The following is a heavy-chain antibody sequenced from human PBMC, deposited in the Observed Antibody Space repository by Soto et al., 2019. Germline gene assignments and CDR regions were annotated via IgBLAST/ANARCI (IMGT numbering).Heavy chain of an antibody. CDR2: IYYSGST. Sequence: PSETLSLTCTVSGGSISSGGYYWSWIRQHPGKGLGWIGYIYYSGSTYYNPSLKSRVTISVDTSKNQFSLKLSSVTAADTAVYYCARETPLDYYDSSGYYLRYFDYWGQGTLVTVSS. V-gene: IGHV4-31*03. CDR3: ARETPLDYYDSSGYYLRYFDY. J-gene: IGHJ4*02. CDR1: GGSISSGGYY. D-gene: IGHD3-22*01.